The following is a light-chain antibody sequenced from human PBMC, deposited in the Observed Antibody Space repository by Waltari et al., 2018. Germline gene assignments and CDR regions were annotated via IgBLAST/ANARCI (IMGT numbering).Light chain of an antibody. V-gene: IGKV1-39*01. Sequence: DMQMTQSPSSLSASIADVVTITCRGSANIGSYLNWYQNGTGEAPKLLIYATSTLQTEVPSSFSGSGSRTDFTLTISSLQPEDFATYYCQHTFETPYSFGQGTKLESK. CDR1: ANIGSY. J-gene: IGKJ2*01. CDR2: ATS. CDR3: QHTFETPYS.